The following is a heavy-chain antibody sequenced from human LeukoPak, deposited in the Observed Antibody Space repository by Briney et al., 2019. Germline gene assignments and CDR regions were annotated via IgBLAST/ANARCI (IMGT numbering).Heavy chain of an antibody. CDR3: ARGTIAVAGSFDY. CDR2: INHSGST. J-gene: IGHJ4*02. Sequence: SETLSLTCAVYGGSFSGYYWSWIRQPPGKGLEWIGEINHSGSTNYNPSLKSRVTISVDTSKNQFSLKLSSVTAADTAVYYCARGTIAVAGSFDYWGQGTLVTISS. D-gene: IGHD6-19*01. CDR1: GGSFSGYY. V-gene: IGHV4-34*01.